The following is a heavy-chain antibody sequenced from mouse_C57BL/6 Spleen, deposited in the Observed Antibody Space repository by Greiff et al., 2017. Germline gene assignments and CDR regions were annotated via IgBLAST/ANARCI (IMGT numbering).Heavy chain of an antibody. CDR3: ARDSNDCYSMDY. Sequence: EVQRVESGGGLVKPGGSLKLSCAASGFTFSDYGMHWVRQAPEKGLEWVAYISSGSSTIYYADTVKGRFTISRDNAKNTLFLQMTSLRSEDTAMYYCARDSNDCYSMDYWGQGTSGTVSS. CDR1: GFTFSDYG. V-gene: IGHV5-17*01. J-gene: IGHJ4*01. D-gene: IGHD2-12*01. CDR2: ISSGSSTI.